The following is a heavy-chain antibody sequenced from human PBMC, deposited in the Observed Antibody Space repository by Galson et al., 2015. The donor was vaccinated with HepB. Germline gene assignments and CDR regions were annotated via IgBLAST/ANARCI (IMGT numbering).Heavy chain of an antibody. CDR2: ISWNSGSI. CDR1: GFTFDDYA. V-gene: IGHV3-9*01. Sequence: SLRLSCAASGFTFDDYAMHWVRQAPGKGLEWVSGISWNSGSIGYADSVKGRFTISRDNAKNSLYLQMNSLRAEDTALYYCAKAGGAKGLKRAFDYWGQGTLVTVSS. D-gene: IGHD3-10*01. CDR3: AKAGGAKGLKRAFDY. J-gene: IGHJ4*02.